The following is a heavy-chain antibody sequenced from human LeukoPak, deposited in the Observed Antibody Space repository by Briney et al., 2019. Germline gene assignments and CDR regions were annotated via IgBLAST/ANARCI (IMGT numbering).Heavy chain of an antibody. J-gene: IGHJ4*02. CDR3: ERDRGGFADY. D-gene: IGHD3-10*01. CDR2: ISAYNGNT. CDR1: RYTFTSYG. V-gene: IGHV1-18*01. Sequence: ASVKVSCKASRYTFTSYGINCVRQAPGQRLEWMGWISAYNGNTNYAQKLQGRVTMTTDTSTSTAYMELRSLRSDDTAVYYCERDRGGFADYWGQGTLVTVSS.